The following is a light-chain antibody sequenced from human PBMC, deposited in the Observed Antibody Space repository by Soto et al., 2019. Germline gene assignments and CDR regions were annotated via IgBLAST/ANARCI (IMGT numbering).Light chain of an antibody. CDR1: QSVSSN. J-gene: IGKJ2*01. V-gene: IGKV3-15*01. CDR3: QQYNNWPPMYT. CDR2: GAS. Sequence: EIVMTQSPATLSVSPGERATLSCISSQSVSSNLAWYQQKPGQAPRLLIYGASTRATGIPARFSGSGSGTEFTLTISSLQSEDFAVYYCQQYNNWPPMYTFGQGTKVDIK.